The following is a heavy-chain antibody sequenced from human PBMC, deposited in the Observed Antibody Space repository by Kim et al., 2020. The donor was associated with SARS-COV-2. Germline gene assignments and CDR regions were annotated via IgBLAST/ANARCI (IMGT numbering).Heavy chain of an antibody. D-gene: IGHD2-15*01. CDR1: GGSFSGYY. Sequence: SETLSLTCAVYGGSFSGYYWSWIRQPPGKGLEWIGEINHSGNTNYNPSLKSRVTISVDTSKNQFSLNLSSVTAADTAVYYCARGSNIVVGVHFDYWGQGT. J-gene: IGHJ4*02. V-gene: IGHV4-34*01. CDR2: INHSGNT. CDR3: ARGSNIVVGVHFDY.